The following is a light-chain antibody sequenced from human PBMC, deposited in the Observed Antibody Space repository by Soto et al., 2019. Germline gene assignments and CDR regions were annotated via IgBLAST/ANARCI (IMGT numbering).Light chain of an antibody. CDR3: QQYYSFRLT. CDR2: DAS. CDR1: QFVSSC. J-gene: IGKJ4*01. V-gene: IGKV1-5*01. Sequence: DIQMTQSPSTLSASVLDRVTITCRASQFVSSCLAWYQQKPGKAPRLLMYDASNLETGVPSRFTGSGSGTEFSLTITGLQPDDSATYYCQQYYSFRLTFGGGTRVEIK.